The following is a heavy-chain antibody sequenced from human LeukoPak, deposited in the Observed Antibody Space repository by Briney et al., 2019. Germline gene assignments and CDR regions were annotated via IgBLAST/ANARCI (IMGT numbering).Heavy chain of an antibody. Sequence: SETLSLTCAVYGGSFNGYYWSWIRQPPGKGLEWIGEINHSGSTNYNPSLKSRVTISVDTSKNQFSLKLSSVTAADTAVYYCARGRSIEAVPAALDYWGQGTLVTVSS. J-gene: IGHJ4*02. CDR3: ARGRSIEAVPAALDY. CDR2: INHSGST. D-gene: IGHD2-2*01. V-gene: IGHV4-34*01. CDR1: GGSFNGYY.